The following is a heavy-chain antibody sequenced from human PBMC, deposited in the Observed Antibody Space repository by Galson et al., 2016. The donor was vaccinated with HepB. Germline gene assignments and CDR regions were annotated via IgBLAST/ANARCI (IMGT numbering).Heavy chain of an antibody. V-gene: IGHV3-30*03. CDR1: GFRFSAYG. CDR2: ISYDGSNK. J-gene: IGHJ4*02. D-gene: IGHD5-12*01. CDR3: ACGIVATSDY. Sequence: SLRLSCAASGFRFSAYGIHLVREAPGRGLESVAVISYDGSNKYYADFVKGRFTISRDKARNTLYLQMNSLRAEDTAVYSCACGIVATSDYWGQGTLVTVSS.